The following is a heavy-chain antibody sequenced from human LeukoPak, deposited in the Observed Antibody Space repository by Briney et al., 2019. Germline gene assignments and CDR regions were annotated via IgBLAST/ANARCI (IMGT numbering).Heavy chain of an antibody. J-gene: IGHJ4*02. CDR3: AKEYSGSFEY. CDR1: GFTFSGYG. Sequence: GGSLRLSCAASGFTFSGYGMHWVRQAPGKGLEWVTFIRYDGNNKYYADSVKGRFTISRDNSKNTLYLQMNSLRPEDTAVYHCAKEYSGSFEYWGQGTLVTVSS. V-gene: IGHV3-30*02. CDR2: IRYDGNNK. D-gene: IGHD1-26*01.